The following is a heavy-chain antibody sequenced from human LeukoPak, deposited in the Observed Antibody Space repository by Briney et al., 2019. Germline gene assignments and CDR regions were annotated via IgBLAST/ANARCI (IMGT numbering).Heavy chain of an antibody. J-gene: IGHJ4*02. CDR2: INHSGST. D-gene: IGHD3-10*01. V-gene: IGHV4-34*01. CDR1: GESFNNYY. CDR3: ARAGWFGELYGPLDF. Sequence: SETLSLTCAVYGESFNNYYWTWIRQSPGKRLEWIGEINHSGSTNYNPSLKSRVTISVDPSKNQFSLKLTSVIAADTALYYCARAGWFGELYGPLDFWGQGTLVTVSS.